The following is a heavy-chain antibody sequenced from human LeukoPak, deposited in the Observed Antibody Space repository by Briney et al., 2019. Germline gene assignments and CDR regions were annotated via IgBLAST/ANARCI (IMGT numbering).Heavy chain of an antibody. CDR3: ASSPPKWSSSWDDAFDI. Sequence: ASVKVSCKASGYTFTSYYMHWVRQAPGQGLEWMGIINPSGGSTSYAQKFQGRVTMTRDTSTSTVYMELSSLRSEDTAVYSCASSPPKWSSSWDDAFDIWGQGTMVTVSS. CDR2: INPSGGST. V-gene: IGHV1-46*01. J-gene: IGHJ3*02. D-gene: IGHD6-13*01. CDR1: GYTFTSYY.